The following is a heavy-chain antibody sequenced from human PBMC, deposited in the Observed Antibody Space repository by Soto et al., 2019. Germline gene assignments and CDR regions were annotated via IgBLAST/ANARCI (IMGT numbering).Heavy chain of an antibody. CDR3: ARPKLGGGSGWYWYFDY. CDR2: IKQDGSEK. D-gene: IGHD6-19*01. J-gene: IGHJ4*02. Sequence: EVQLVESGGGLVQPGGSLRLSCAASGFTFSSYWMSWVRQAPGKGLEWVANIKQDGSEKYYVDSVKGRFTISRDNAKNSLYLQMNSLRAEDTAVYYCARPKLGGGSGWYWYFDYWGQGTLVTVSS. V-gene: IGHV3-7*01. CDR1: GFTFSSYW.